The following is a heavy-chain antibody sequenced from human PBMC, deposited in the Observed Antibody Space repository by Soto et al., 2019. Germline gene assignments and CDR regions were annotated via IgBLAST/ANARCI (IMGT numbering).Heavy chain of an antibody. Sequence: SLRLSCAASGFTFSSYGMHWVRQAPGKGLEWVAVISYDGSNKYYADSVKGRFTISRDNSKNTLYLQMNSLRAEDTAVYYCAKDRYYYGSGSYYYGMDVWGQGTTVTVSS. J-gene: IGHJ6*02. CDR1: GFTFSSYG. D-gene: IGHD3-10*01. V-gene: IGHV3-30*18. CDR2: ISYDGSNK. CDR3: AKDRYYYGSGSYYYGMDV.